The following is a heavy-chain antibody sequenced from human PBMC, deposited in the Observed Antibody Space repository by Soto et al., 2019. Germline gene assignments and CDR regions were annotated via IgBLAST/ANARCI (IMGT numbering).Heavy chain of an antibody. Sequence: GGSLRLSCAASGFTFSSYWMHWVRQAPGKGLVWVSRINSDGSSTSYADSVKGRFTISRDNAKNTLYLQMNSLRAEDTAVYYCARVLTYYDIWSGYDYYYYMDVWGKGTTVTVSS. CDR2: INSDGSST. V-gene: IGHV3-74*01. D-gene: IGHD3-3*01. J-gene: IGHJ6*03. CDR1: GFTFSSYW. CDR3: ARVLTYYDIWSGYDYYYYMDV.